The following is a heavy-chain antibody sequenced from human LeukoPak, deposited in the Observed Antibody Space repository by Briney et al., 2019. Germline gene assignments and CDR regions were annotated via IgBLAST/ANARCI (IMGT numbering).Heavy chain of an antibody. V-gene: IGHV3-49*03. CDR2: IRSKAYGGTT. D-gene: IGHD3-22*01. J-gene: IGHJ4*02. CDR3: TRSREGDYYYDSSGYYFFDY. CDR1: GFTFGDYA. Sequence: GGSLRLSCTASGFTFGDYAMSWFRQAPGKGLEWVGFIRSKAYGGTTEYAASVKGRFTISRDDSKSIAYLQMNSLKTEDTAVYYCTRSREGDYYYDSSGYYFFDYWGQGTLVTVSS.